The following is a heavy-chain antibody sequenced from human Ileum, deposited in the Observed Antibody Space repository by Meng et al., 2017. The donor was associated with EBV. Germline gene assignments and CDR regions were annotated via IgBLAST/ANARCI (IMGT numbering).Heavy chain of an antibody. CDR1: GGSVSSGGNY. Sequence: GRLQEAGPGLVKPSETLSLTCSVSGGSVSSGGNYWSWIRQPPGKGLEWIGYIYNSGSTNYNPSLKSRVTISVDTSKNQFSLKLSSVTAADTAVYYCARDGYSSGSDWGQGTLVTVSS. V-gene: IGHV4-61*08. CDR2: IYNSGST. CDR3: ARDGYSSGSD. J-gene: IGHJ4*02. D-gene: IGHD6-19*01.